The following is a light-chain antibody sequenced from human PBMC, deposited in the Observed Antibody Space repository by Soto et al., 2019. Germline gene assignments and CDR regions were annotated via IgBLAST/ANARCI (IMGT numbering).Light chain of an antibody. J-gene: IGKJ5*01. CDR2: DAS. CDR3: QQRNVWPPVT. Sequence: EIVLTQSPGSLSLSPGERGTLSCRASQSVSSRLAWYQQKRGQAPRLLIYDASTRATGIPARFSGSGSGTDFTLTISSLEPEDSAVYYCQQRNVWPPVTFGQGARLE. V-gene: IGKV3-11*01. CDR1: QSVSSR.